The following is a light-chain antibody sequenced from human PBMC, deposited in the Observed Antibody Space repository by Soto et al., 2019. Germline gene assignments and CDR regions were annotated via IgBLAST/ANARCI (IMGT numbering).Light chain of an antibody. CDR1: QNVSIY. Sequence: EIVLTQSPATLSLSPGERATLSCRASQNVSIYLAWYQQKPGQAPRLLIYDSSNRATGIPARFSGSGSGTDFTLTISSLEPEDFAVYYCQQRSNGLTFGGGTKVEIK. J-gene: IGKJ4*01. CDR2: DSS. V-gene: IGKV3-11*01. CDR3: QQRSNGLT.